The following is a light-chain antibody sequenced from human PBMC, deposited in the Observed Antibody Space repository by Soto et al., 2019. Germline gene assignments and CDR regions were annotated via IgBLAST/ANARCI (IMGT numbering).Light chain of an antibody. V-gene: IGKV1-39*01. J-gene: IGKJ5*01. CDR3: QQSFSTPIT. CDR1: QSISDF. CDR2: AAS. Sequence: DIQMTQSPSSLSASVGDRVSITCRPSQSISDFLNWYQQKPGKVPKLLIYAASSLQSGVPSRFSGSGSGTDFTLTISSLQPEDVATYYCQQSFSTPITFVQGTRLEI.